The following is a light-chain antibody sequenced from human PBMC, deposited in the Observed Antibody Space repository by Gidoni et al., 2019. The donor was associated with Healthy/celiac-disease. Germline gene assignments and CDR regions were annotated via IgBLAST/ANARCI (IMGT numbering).Light chain of an antibody. Sequence: DIVMSHPPPSLAVSPGERATIHCQSRRSVLYTSTNENYLAWYQQKPGQPPKLLIYWASTREAGVPDRFSGSGSGTDVTLTISSRQAEDVAVYYCQQYYSTPLTFXGXTKVEIK. CDR3: QQYYSTPLT. V-gene: IGKV4-1*01. CDR1: RSVLYTSTNENY. CDR2: WAS. J-gene: IGKJ4*01.